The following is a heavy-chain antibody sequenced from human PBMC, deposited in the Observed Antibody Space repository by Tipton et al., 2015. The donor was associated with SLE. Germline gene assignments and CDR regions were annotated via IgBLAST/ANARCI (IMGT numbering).Heavy chain of an antibody. D-gene: IGHD2/OR15-2a*01. CDR1: GGSISSSSYY. Sequence: TLSLTCTVSGGSISSSSYYWGWIRQPPGKGLEWIGSIYYTGSTNYNPSLKSRVTISLDTSKKQFSLNLRFVTAADTAVYYCANTEYVFFNGDFWGQGKPVTVSS. J-gene: IGHJ4*02. CDR2: IYYTGST. CDR3: ANTEYVFFNGDF. V-gene: IGHV4-39*07.